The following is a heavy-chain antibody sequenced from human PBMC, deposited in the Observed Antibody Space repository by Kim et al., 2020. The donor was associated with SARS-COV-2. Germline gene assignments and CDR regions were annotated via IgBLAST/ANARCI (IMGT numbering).Heavy chain of an antibody. Sequence: GGSLRLSCAASDFTFSDSAMHWVRQASGKGLEWVGRIRSKANSYATAYAASVKGRFTISRDDSKNTAYLEMSSLKTEDTALYYCTRVPATTSAFWDAFD. D-gene: IGHD1-1*01. CDR2: IRSKANSYAT. J-gene: IGHJ3*02. CDR1: DFTFSDSA. V-gene: IGHV3-73*01. CDR3: TRVPATTSAFWDAFD.